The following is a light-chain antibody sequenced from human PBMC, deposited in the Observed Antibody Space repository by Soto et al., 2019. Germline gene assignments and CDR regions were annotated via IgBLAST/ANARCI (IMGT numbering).Light chain of an antibody. V-gene: IGKV3-20*01. CDR2: GAS. CDR1: QGVTTAY. Sequence: EVVLTQSPGTLSLSPGERATLSCRASQGVTTAYLAWYQHKPGQGPRLLIYGASNRATGIPDRFSGSGSGTDFTLTISRLEPEDFAVYSCQQYGASPLFTFGPGTKVDLK. CDR3: QQYGASPLFT. J-gene: IGKJ3*01.